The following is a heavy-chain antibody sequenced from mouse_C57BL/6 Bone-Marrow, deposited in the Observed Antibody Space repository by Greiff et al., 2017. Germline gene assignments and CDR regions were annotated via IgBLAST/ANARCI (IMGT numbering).Heavy chain of an antibody. CDR1: GYAFSSSW. J-gene: IGHJ3*01. CDR2: FYPGDGDT. V-gene: IGHV1-82*01. Sequence: QVQLKESGPELVKPGASVKISCKASGYAFSSSWMNWVKQRPGKGLAWIGRFYPGDGDTNYTGKFKGKATLTADKASSTAYMQLSSLTSEDSAVYFCARGGYDAWFAYWGQGTLVTVSA. CDR3: ARGGYDAWFAY. D-gene: IGHD2-2*01.